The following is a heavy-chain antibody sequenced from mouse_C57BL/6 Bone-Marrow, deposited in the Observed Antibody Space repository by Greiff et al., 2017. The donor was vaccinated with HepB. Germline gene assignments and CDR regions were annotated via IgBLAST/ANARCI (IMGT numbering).Heavy chain of an antibody. V-gene: IGHV1-81*01. CDR1: GYTFTSYG. CDR2: IYPRSGNT. D-gene: IGHD1-1*01. Sequence: QVQLKQSGAELARPGASVKLSCKASGYTFTSYGISWVKQRTGQGLEWIGEIYPRSGNTYYNEKFKGKATLTADKSSSTAYMELRSLTSEDSAVYFCAILYYYGSRRGSFAYWGQGTLVTVSA. CDR3: AILYYYGSRRGSFAY. J-gene: IGHJ3*01.